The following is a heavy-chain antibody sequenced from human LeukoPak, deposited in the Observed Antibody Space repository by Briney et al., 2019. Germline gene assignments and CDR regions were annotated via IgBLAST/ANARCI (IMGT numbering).Heavy chain of an antibody. V-gene: IGHV3-20*04. CDR1: GFTFDDYG. J-gene: IGHJ6*03. CDR2: ISWNGAGT. Sequence: GGSLRLSCAASGFTFDDYGMSWVRQAPGKGLEWGSGISWNGAGTGYVDSVKGRFTISRDNAKNSLYMQMNSLRAEDTALYYCARPVLTGYYHYMDVWGKGTTVTVSS. CDR3: ARPVLTGYYHYMDV. D-gene: IGHD3-9*01.